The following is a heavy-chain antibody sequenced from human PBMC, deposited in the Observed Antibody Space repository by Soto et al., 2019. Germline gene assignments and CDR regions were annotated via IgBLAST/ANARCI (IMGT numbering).Heavy chain of an antibody. CDR3: ARGSYDGSGSYYYYYMDV. J-gene: IGHJ6*03. V-gene: IGHV1-69*02. CDR2: IIPILGIA. D-gene: IGHD3-10*01. CDR1: GGTFSSYT. Sequence: QVQLVQSGAEVKKPGSSVKVSCKASGGTFSSYTISWVRQAPGQGLEWMGRIIPILGIANYAQKFQGRVTITADKSTSTAYMELSSLRSEDTAVYYCARGSYDGSGSYYYYYMDVWGKGTTVTVSS.